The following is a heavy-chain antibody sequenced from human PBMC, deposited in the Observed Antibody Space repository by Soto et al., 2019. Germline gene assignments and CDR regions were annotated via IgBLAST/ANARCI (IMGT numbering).Heavy chain of an antibody. CDR3: ARDRTGEVTPDFDY. V-gene: IGHV3-33*01. J-gene: IGHJ4*02. Sequence: QVQLAESGGGAVQPGRSLRLSCAASGFTLSRYGMHWVRQAPGKGLEWVAVIWYDGSNKYYGDSVKGRFTISRDNSKNTVYLQMNSLRAEDTAVYYCARDRTGEVTPDFDYWGQGTLVAVSS. CDR1: GFTLSRYG. CDR2: IWYDGSNK. D-gene: IGHD7-27*01.